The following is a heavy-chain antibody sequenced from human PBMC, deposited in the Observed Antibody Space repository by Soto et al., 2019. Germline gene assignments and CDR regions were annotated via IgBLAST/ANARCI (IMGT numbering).Heavy chain of an antibody. J-gene: IGHJ4*02. CDR2: INAGNGNT. V-gene: IGHV1-3*01. CDR1: GYTFTRYN. CDR3: ARTKDYDDCLEY. D-gene: IGHD3-22*01. Sequence: QVQLVQSGAEVKKPGASVKVSCKASGYTFTRYNMHWVRQAPGQRLEWMGWINAGNGNTKYSQKYQGRVTITRDTPANTAYMELSSLIYEDTAVYYCARTKDYDDCLEYWGQGTLVTVSS.